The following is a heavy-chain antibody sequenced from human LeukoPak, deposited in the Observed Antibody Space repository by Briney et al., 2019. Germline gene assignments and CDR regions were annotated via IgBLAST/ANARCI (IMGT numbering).Heavy chain of an antibody. CDR2: IYSGGST. CDR3: AGAATLAGPFDC. J-gene: IGHJ4*02. CDR1: GFTFSSYW. V-gene: IGHV3-53*01. D-gene: IGHD2-15*01. Sequence: PGGSLRLSCAASGFTFSSYWMHWVRQAPGKGLEWVSVIYSGGSTYYADSVKGRFTISRDNSKNTLYLQMTSLRAEDTAVYYCAGAATLAGPFDCWGQGTLVTVSS.